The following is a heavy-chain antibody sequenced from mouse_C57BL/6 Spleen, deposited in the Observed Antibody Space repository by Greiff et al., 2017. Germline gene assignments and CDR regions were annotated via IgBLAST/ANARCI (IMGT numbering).Heavy chain of an antibody. J-gene: IGHJ2*01. CDR3: ARGDYDGGAFDY. V-gene: IGHV1-55*01. CDR1: GYTFTSYW. Sequence: QVQLQPGAELVKPGASVKMSCKASGYTFTSYWITWVKQRPGQGLEWIGDIYPGSGSTNYNEKFKSKATLTVDTSSSTAYMQLSSLTSEDSAVYYCARGDYDGGAFDYWGQGTTLTVSS. D-gene: IGHD2-4*01. CDR2: IYPGSGST.